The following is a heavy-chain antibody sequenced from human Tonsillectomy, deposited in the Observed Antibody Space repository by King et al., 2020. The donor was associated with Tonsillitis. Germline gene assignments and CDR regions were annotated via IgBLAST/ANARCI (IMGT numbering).Heavy chain of an antibody. V-gene: IGHV3-9*01. Sequence: EVQLVESGGGLVQPGRSLRLSCAASGFTFDVYAMHWVRQAPGKGLEWVSGISWNSGSIGYADSVKGRFTISRDNAKNSLYLQMNSLRAEDTALYYCAKDKMQRWLQFDAFDIWGQGTMVTVSS. J-gene: IGHJ3*02. CDR2: ISWNSGSI. CDR3: AKDKMQRWLQFDAFDI. D-gene: IGHD5-24*01. CDR1: GFTFDVYA.